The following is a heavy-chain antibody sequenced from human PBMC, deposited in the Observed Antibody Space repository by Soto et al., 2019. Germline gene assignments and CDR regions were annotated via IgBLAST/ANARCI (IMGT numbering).Heavy chain of an antibody. CDR1: GFTISSNA. Sequence: QPGGSLRLSCAASGFTISSNAMYWSRQAPGKGLEWVSAISDRGDTTHYADSVKGRFTISRDTSKNTLYLQLNTLRADDTAVYYCAKDKPGTTSFDYWGQGTLVTVSS. J-gene: IGHJ4*02. D-gene: IGHD1-1*01. V-gene: IGHV3-23*01. CDR3: AKDKPGTTSFDY. CDR2: ISDRGDTT.